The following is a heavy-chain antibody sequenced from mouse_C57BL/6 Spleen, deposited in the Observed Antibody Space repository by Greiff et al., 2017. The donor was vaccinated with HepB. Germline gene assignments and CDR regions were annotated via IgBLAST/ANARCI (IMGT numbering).Heavy chain of an antibody. CDR1: GFTFSDYY. CDR3: ARLITTVVARRNAMDY. D-gene: IGHD1-1*01. J-gene: IGHJ4*01. Sequence: EVHLVESGGGLVQPGGSLKLSCAASGFTFSDYYMYWVRQTPEKRLEWVAYISNGGGSTYYPDTVKGRFTISRDNAKNTLYLQMSRLKSEDTAMYYCARLITTVVARRNAMDYWGQGTSVTVSS. CDR2: ISNGGGST. V-gene: IGHV5-12*01.